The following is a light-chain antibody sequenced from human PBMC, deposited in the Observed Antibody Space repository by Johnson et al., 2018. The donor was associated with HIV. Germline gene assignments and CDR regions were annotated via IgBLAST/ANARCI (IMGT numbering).Light chain of an antibody. V-gene: IGLV1-51*02. CDR3: GTWASSLSAGDV. J-gene: IGLJ1*01. CDR2: ENN. Sequence: QLVLTQPPSVSAAPGQKVTISCSGSSSNIGNNYVSWYQQLPGTAPKLLIYENNKRPSGIPDRFSGYKSGTSATLGITGLQTGDEADYYCGTWASSLSAGDVFGTGTKVTVL. CDR1: SSNIGNNY.